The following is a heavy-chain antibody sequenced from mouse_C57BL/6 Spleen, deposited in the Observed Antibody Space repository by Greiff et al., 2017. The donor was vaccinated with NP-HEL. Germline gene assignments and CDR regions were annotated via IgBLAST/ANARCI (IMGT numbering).Heavy chain of an antibody. CDR3: ARHYYYGNRAFDV. J-gene: IGHJ1*03. CDR1: GFTFSDYG. CDR2: ISSGSSTI. V-gene: IGHV5-17*01. D-gene: IGHD1-1*01. Sequence: EVQRVESGGGLVKPGGSLKLSCAASGFTFSDYGMHWVRQAPEKGLEWVAYISSGSSTIYYADTVKGRFTISRDNAKNTLFLQMTSLRSEDTAMYYCARHYYYGNRAFDVWGTGTTVTVSA.